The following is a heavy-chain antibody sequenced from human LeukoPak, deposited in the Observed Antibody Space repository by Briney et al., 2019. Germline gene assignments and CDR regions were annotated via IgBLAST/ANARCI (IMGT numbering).Heavy chain of an antibody. CDR3: ARAPGIEKRLVNIDALDI. V-gene: IGHV4-31*03. J-gene: IGHJ3*02. D-gene: IGHD6-13*01. CDR2: IYYSGST. Sequence: SQTLSLTCTVSGGSISSGGYYWSWIRQHSGKGLEWIGYIYYSGSTYYNPSLKSRVTISVDTSKNQFSLKLSSVTAADTAVYYCARAPGIEKRLVNIDALDIWGQGTMVTVSS. CDR1: GGSISSGGYY.